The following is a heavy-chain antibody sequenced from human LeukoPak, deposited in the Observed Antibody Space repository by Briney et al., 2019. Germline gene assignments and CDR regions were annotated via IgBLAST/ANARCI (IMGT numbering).Heavy chain of an antibody. J-gene: IGHJ4*02. V-gene: IGHV3-30*18. Sequence: GTSLRLSCSASGFTFTSYGMHWVRQASGKGLEWVAYIAYDGNHEFYVDSVKGRFFISRDNAKESLYLQLNSLRAEDTAVYYCAKWGPYCVGDYCPALDSWGPGTLVTVSS. CDR2: IAYDGNHE. D-gene: IGHD2-21*02. CDR1: GFTFTSYG. CDR3: AKWGPYCVGDYCPALDS.